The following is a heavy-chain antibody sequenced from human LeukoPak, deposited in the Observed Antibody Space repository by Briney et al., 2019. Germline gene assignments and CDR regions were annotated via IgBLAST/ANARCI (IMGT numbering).Heavy chain of an antibody. CDR1: GGSISSSSYY. D-gene: IGHD3-3*01. Sequence: SETLSLTCTVSGGSISSSSYYWGWIRQPPGKGLEWIGSIYHSGSTYYNPSLKSRVTISVDTSKNQFSLKLSSVTAADTAVYYCARGFFNGADDAFDIWGQGTMVTVSS. J-gene: IGHJ3*02. V-gene: IGHV4-39*07. CDR2: IYHSGST. CDR3: ARGFFNGADDAFDI.